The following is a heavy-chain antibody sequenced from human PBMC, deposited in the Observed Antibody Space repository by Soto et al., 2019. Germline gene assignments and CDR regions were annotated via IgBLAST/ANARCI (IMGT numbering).Heavy chain of an antibody. CDR3: ATIAAVRFDY. CDR1: GFTFSSEY. J-gene: IGHJ4*02. CDR2: INQDGSEI. Sequence: EVQLVASGGGLVQPGGSLRLSCVASGFTFSSEYMSWVRQAPGKGLEWVGNINQDGSEIYYLDSVKGRFTISRDNAKKSVFLQMHSLRAEDTAVYYCATIAAVRFDYWGQGTLVTVSS. D-gene: IGHD6-13*01. V-gene: IGHV3-7*02.